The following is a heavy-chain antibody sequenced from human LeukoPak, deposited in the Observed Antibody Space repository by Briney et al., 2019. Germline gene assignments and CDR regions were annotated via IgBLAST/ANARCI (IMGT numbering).Heavy chain of an antibody. CDR2: ISGSGGST. D-gene: IGHD2-2*01. Sequence: PGGSLRLSCAASGFTFSSYAMSWVRQAPGKGLEWVSGISGSGGSTYYADSVKSRFTISRDNSKNTLYLQMNSLRAEDTAVYYCAREEGPYVVSSTYFDYWGQGTPVTVSS. V-gene: IGHV3-23*01. CDR1: GFTFSSYA. J-gene: IGHJ4*02. CDR3: AREEGPYVVSSTYFDY.